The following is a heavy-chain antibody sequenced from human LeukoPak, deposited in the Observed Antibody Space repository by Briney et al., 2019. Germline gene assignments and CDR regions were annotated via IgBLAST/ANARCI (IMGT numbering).Heavy chain of an antibody. Sequence: PSETLSLTCAVYGGSFSGYYWSWIRQPPGKGLEWIGEINHSGSTNYNPSHKSRVTISVDTSKNQFSLKLSSVTAADTAVYYCARERSGYYYYYYMDVWGKGTTVTVSS. D-gene: IGHD3-10*01. CDR2: INHSGST. J-gene: IGHJ6*03. CDR1: GGSFSGYY. CDR3: ARERSGYYYYYYMDV. V-gene: IGHV4-34*01.